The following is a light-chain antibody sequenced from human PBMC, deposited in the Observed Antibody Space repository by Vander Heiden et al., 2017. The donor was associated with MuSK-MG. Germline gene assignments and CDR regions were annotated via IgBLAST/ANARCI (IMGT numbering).Light chain of an antibody. J-gene: IGKJ1*01. CDR1: QRIGTY. CDR3: QQSYSTPWT. CDR2: AAS. V-gene: IGKV1-39*01. Sequence: DVQLTQSPSSLSASVGDRVTITCRASQRIGTYVSWYQQKEGKAPHLLVFAASNVESGVPSRFSDSGSGTDFTLSISRLQPEDFSTYYCQQSYSTPWTFGQGTKVDI.